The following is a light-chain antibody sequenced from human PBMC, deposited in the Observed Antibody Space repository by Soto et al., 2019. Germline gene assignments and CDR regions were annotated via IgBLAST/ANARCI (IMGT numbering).Light chain of an antibody. J-gene: IGKJ4*01. CDR1: QSVLYSSNNKNY. Sequence: DIVMTQSPDSLAVSLGERATINCKSSQSVLYSSNNKNYLAWYQQKPGQPPKLLIYWASTRESGVPDRFSGSGSGTDFTRTISSLQAEDWAVYYCQQYYSTPLTFGGGTKVEIK. V-gene: IGKV4-1*01. CDR3: QQYYSTPLT. CDR2: WAS.